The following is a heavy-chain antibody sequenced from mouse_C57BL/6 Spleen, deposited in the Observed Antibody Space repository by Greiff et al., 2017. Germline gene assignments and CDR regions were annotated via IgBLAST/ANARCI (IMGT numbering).Heavy chain of an antibody. V-gene: IGHV1-64*01. D-gene: IGHD1-1*01. CDR1: GYTFTSYW. J-gene: IGHJ1*03. CDR3: ASGSSYEWYFDV. CDR2: IHPNRGST. Sequence: QVQLQQPGAELVKPGASVKLSCKASGYTFTSYWMHWVKQRPGQGLEWIGMIHPNRGSTNYNEKFKSKATLTVDKSSSTAYMQLSSLTSEDSAVYYCASGSSYEWYFDVWGTGTTVTVSS.